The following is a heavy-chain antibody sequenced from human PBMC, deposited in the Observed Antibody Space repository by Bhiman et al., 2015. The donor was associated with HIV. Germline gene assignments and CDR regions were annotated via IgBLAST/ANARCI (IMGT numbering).Heavy chain of an antibody. CDR3: ARGRKDIEAADGLDNDAFDM. CDR2: ISYDGSNK. D-gene: IGHD6-13*01. CDR1: EFTLSNYA. J-gene: IGHJ3*02. Sequence: QVHLVESGGGVVQPGKSLTIYCAVSEFTLSNYAMHWVRLTPGKGLQWVAVISYDGSNKYYADSVKGRFTISRDSSKSTLYLQMDSLRDEDTALYYCARGRKDIEAADGLDNDAFDMWGQGTLVTVS. V-gene: IGHV3-30*04.